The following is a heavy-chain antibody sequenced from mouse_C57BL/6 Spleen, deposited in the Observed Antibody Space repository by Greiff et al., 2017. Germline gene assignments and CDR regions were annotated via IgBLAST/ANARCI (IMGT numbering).Heavy chain of an antibody. CDR3: TGDTTTAY. D-gene: IGHD1-1*01. V-gene: IGHV6-3*01. Sequence: EVKVEESGGGLVQPGGSMKLSCVASGFTFSNYWMNWVRQSPEKGLEWVAQIRLKSDNYAAHYAESVKGRFTISRDDSKSSVYLQMNNLRAEDTGIYYCTGDTTTAYWGQGTLVTVSA. CDR2: IRLKSDNYAA. CDR1: GFTFSNYW. J-gene: IGHJ3*01.